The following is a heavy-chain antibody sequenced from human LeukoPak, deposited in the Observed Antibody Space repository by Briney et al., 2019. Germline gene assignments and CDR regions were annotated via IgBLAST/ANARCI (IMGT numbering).Heavy chain of an antibody. J-gene: IGHJ6*03. CDR3: ARGGEYSSSRSTYYYYYMDV. CDR2: ISYSGST. CDR1: GASITSYY. V-gene: IGHV4-59*01. Sequence: SETLSLTCTVSGASITSYYWTWIRQPPGKGLEWIGYISYSGSTNYNPSLKSRVTISLDASKNQFSLKLRSVTAADTAVYYCARGGEYSSSRSTYYYYYMDVWGKGTTVTVSS. D-gene: IGHD6-6*01.